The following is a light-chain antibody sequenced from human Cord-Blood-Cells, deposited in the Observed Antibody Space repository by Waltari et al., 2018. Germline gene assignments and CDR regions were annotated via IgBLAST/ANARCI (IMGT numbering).Light chain of an antibody. CDR2: EDS. CDR1: SSDVGSYNL. V-gene: IGLV2-23*01. Sequence: QSALTQPASVSGSPGQSITISCTGTSSDVGSYNLVSWYQQHPGKAPKLMIYEDSKRPSGVSKRFSGSKSGNTASLTISGLQAEDEADYYCCSYAGSSTSWVFGGGTKLTVL. J-gene: IGLJ3*02. CDR3: CSYAGSSTSWV.